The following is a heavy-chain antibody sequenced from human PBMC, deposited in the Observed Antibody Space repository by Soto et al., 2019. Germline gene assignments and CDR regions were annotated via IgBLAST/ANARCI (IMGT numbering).Heavy chain of an antibody. CDR3: AAGAVVVPAAIRGGGRAYYYYYGMDV. CDR2: ISISSSYI. CDR1: GFTFSSYS. Sequence: GGSLSLSWGASGFTFSSYSMNWVRQAPGKGLEWVSSISISSSYIYYADSVKGRFTISRDNAKNSLYLQMNSLRAEDTAVYYCAAGAVVVPAAIRGGGRAYYYYYGMDVWGQGTTVTVSS. J-gene: IGHJ6*02. D-gene: IGHD2-2*02. V-gene: IGHV3-21*01.